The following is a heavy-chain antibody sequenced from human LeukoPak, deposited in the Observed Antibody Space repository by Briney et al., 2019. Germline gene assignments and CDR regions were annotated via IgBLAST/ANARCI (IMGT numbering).Heavy chain of an antibody. CDR1: GFTFSTYG. CDR3: ARDRSLSALDY. Sequence: GGSLRLSCAASGFTFSTYGMHWVRQAPGKGLEWVALIWFGGSKKYYADSVKGRFTISRDDSKSTLSLQMNSLRGEDTALYYCARDRSLSALDYWGQGTLVTVSS. V-gene: IGHV3-33*01. D-gene: IGHD2/OR15-2a*01. J-gene: IGHJ4*02. CDR2: IWFGGSKK.